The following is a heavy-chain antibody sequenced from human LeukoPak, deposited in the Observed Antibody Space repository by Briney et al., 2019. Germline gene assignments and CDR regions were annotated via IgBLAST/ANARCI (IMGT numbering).Heavy chain of an antibody. CDR1: GLSFSTYS. CDR3: ARVVVGSRADDY. CDR2: ISGSSRTI. J-gene: IGHJ4*02. Sequence: PGGSLRLSCAASGLSFSTYSMNWVRQAPGKGLEWLSYISGSSRTIYYADSVMGRFTISRDNAKSSLYLQMNSLRAEDTAVYYCARVVVGSRADDYWGQGTLVTVSS. V-gene: IGHV3-48*01. D-gene: IGHD2-15*01.